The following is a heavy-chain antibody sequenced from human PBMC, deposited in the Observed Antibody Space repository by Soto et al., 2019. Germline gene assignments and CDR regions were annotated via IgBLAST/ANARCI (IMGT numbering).Heavy chain of an antibody. CDR3: ARGAFGSYYFDC. Sequence: GGSLRLSCAASGFTFSGSGMHWVRQTPDKGLEWVGIISNDGGFQYYADSVKGRFTISRDNSKNTLYLQMNSLRAEDTAVYYSARGAFGSYYFDCWGQGTLVTVSS. CDR1: GFTFSGSG. D-gene: IGHD3-10*01. CDR2: ISNDGGFQ. V-gene: IGHV3-30*03. J-gene: IGHJ4*02.